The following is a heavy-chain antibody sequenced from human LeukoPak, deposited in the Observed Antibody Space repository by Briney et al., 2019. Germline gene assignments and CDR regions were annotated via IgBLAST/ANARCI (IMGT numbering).Heavy chain of an antibody. D-gene: IGHD6-19*01. CDR3: ARDPSSTGWYLDY. CDR2: ISPYNGDT. CDR1: GYIFSTYG. Sequence: ASVKVSCKASGYIFSTYGINWVRQAPGQGLEWMGWISPYNGDTNYAQKLQGRVTMTTDTSTSTAYMELTNLRSDDTAVYYCARDPSSTGWYLDYWGQGTLVTVSS. V-gene: IGHV1-18*01. J-gene: IGHJ4*02.